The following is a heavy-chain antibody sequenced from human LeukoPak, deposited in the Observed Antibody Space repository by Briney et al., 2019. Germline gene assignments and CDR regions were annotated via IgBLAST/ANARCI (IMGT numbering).Heavy chain of an antibody. CDR3: ARVFRPSEWLSPLNYYYYYMDV. CDR1: GYTFTSYG. V-gene: IGHV1-18*01. Sequence: ASVKVSCKASGYTFTSYGISWVRQAPGQGLEWMGWISAYNGNTNYAQKLQGRVTMTTDTSTSTAYMELRSLRSDDTAVYYCARVFRPSEWLSPLNYYYYYMDVWGKGTTVTVSS. J-gene: IGHJ6*03. D-gene: IGHD3-3*01. CDR2: ISAYNGNT.